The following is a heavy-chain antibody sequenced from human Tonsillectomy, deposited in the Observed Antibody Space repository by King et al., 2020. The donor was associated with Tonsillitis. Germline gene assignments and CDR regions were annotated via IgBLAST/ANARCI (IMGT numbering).Heavy chain of an antibody. D-gene: IGHD4-17*01. CDR3: ARENYGEHYFDY. Sequence: VQLVESGGGVVQPGRSLRLSCAASGFTFSDYAMHWVRQAPGKGLEWVAVISYDGSHQYYTDSVKGRFTISRDNSKNTLYLQMNSLRGEDTAVYYCARENYGEHYFDYWGQGPLVTVSS. CDR1: GFTFSDYA. J-gene: IGHJ4*02. V-gene: IGHV3-30*04. CDR2: ISYDGSHQ.